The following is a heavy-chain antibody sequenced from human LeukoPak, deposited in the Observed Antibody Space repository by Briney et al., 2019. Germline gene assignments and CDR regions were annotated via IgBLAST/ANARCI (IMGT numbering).Heavy chain of an antibody. V-gene: IGHV4-34*01. CDR2: INHSGST. D-gene: IGHD3-9*01. CDR1: GGSFSGYY. Sequence: SETLSLTCAVYGGSFSGYYWSWIRQPPGKGLEWIGEINHSGSTNYNPSLKSRVTISIQTSNNQFSLKLSSVTAADTAVYYCARDRTTTYYDILTGHKTSTYYYYGMDVWGQGTTVTVSS. CDR3: ARDRTTTYYDILTGHKTSTYYYYGMDV. J-gene: IGHJ6*02.